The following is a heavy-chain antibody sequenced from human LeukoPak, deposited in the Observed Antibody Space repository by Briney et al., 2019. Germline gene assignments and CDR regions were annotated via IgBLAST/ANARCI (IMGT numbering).Heavy chain of an antibody. V-gene: IGHV4-34*01. Sequence: SETLSLTCAVYGGSFSGYYWSWIRQPPGKGLEWIGEINHSGGTNYNPSLKSRVTISVDTSKNQFSLKLSSVTAADTAVYYCARGSIITMVRGYYYGMDVWGQGTTVTVSS. J-gene: IGHJ6*02. CDR3: ARGSIITMVRGYYYGMDV. CDR2: INHSGGT. D-gene: IGHD3-10*01. CDR1: GGSFSGYY.